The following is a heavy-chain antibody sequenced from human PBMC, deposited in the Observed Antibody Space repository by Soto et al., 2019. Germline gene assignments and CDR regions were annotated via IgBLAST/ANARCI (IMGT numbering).Heavy chain of an antibody. CDR2: ISSGGSTK. V-gene: IGHV3-48*03. CDR3: AREGPADGLDI. J-gene: IGHJ3*02. Sequence: EGQLVESGGGWAQPGGSLSLSCAASGFTFSSLEMNWVRQAPGKGLECVAYISSGGSTKFYADSVKGRFTISRDNAKNSLLLQMHSLTAEDSAVYYCAREGPADGLDIWGQGTMVTVSS. CDR1: GFTFSSLE.